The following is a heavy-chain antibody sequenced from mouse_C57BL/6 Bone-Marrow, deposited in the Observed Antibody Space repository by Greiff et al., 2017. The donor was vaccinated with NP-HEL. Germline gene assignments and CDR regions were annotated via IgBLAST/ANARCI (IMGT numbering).Heavy chain of an antibody. CDR1: GFTFSDFY. J-gene: IGHJ1*03. Sequence: EVQVVESGGGLVQSGRSLRLSCATSGFTFSDFYMEWVRQAPGKGLEWIAASRNKANDYTTEYSASVKGRFIVSRDTSQSILYLQMNALRAEDTAIYYCARDAFNYGSSHWYFDVWGTGTTVTVSS. CDR2: SRNKANDYTT. V-gene: IGHV7-1*01. CDR3: ARDAFNYGSSHWYFDV. D-gene: IGHD1-1*01.